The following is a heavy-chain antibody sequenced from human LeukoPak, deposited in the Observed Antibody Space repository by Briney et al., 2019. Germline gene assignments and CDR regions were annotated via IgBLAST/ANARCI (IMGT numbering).Heavy chain of an antibody. CDR3: ADSNYWYPVDY. CDR2: IWYDGSNK. J-gene: IGHJ4*02. V-gene: IGHV3-33*01. Sequence: PGGSLRLSCAASGFTFNSYDMHWIRQAPGKGLEWVALIWYDGSNKYYADSVKGRFTISRDNSKNTLYLQMNSLRAEDTALYYCADSNYWYPVDYWGQGTLVTVSS. CDR1: GFTFNSYD. D-gene: IGHD4-11*01.